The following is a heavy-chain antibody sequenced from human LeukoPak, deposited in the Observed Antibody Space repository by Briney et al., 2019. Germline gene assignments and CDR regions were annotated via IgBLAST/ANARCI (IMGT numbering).Heavy chain of an antibody. V-gene: IGHV3-74*01. D-gene: IGHD2-8*02. CDR1: GFTFSSHW. CDR3: ARDSNTDWYFDL. CDR2: INNDGRST. Sequence: GGSLRLSCAASGFTFSSHWVHWVRQAPGKGLVWVSHINNDGRSTRYADSVKGRFTISRDNAKNTVYLQMNSLRVEDTAVYYCARDSNTDWYFDLWGRGTLVTVSS. J-gene: IGHJ2*01.